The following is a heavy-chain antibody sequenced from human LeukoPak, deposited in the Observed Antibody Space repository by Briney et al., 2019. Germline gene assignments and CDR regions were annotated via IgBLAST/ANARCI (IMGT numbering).Heavy chain of an antibody. Sequence: GGSLRLSCAASGFTFSDAWTSWVRQAPGKGLEWVGRIKSKTDGGTTDYAAPVKGRFTISRDDSENTLYLQMNSLKTEDTAVYYCTTRGGSFSIFDYWGQGTLVTVSS. CDR3: TTRGGSFSIFDY. CDR1: GFTFSDAW. J-gene: IGHJ4*02. CDR2: IKSKTDGGTT. V-gene: IGHV3-15*01. D-gene: IGHD1-26*01.